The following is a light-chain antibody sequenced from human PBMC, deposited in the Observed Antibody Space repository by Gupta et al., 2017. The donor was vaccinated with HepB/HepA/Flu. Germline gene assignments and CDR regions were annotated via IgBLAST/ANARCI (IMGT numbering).Light chain of an antibody. V-gene: IGLV1-40*01. CDR3: QSYDSSQSALSYV. CDR2: GNS. Sequence: QSVLTQPPSVSGAPGQRVTISCTGSSSNIGAGYDVHWYQQLPGTAPKLLIYGNSNRPSGVPDRLSGSKSGTSASLAITGLQAEDEADYYCQSYDSSQSALSYVFGTGTKVTVL. J-gene: IGLJ1*01. CDR1: SSNIGAGYD.